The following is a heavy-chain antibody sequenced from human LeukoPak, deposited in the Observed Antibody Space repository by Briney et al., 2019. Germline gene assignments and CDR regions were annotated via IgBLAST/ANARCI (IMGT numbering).Heavy chain of an antibody. Sequence: PGGSLRLSCAASGFTFSGYWMHWVRQAPGKGLEWVSTISVGAEYILYADSVKGRFTISRDDSNNALYLQMHSLRAEDTALYYCASGPPFLKYFEYWGQGTLVTVSS. V-gene: IGHV3-23*01. D-gene: IGHD3-3*01. CDR2: ISVGAEYI. CDR3: ASGPPFLKYFEY. J-gene: IGHJ4*02. CDR1: GFTFSGYW.